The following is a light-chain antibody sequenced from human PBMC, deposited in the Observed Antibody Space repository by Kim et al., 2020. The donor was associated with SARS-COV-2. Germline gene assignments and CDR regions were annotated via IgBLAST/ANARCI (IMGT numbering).Light chain of an antibody. CDR3: GSYAGSYTYV. CDR1: DSDLGCFNY. V-gene: IGLV2-11*01. CDR2: HVS. Sequence: GQQQTLSCTGTDSDLGCFNYISSYQLPPVRAYRLMLYHVSMRPSAIPGRFAGSKSGSTASLTISGLQAEDEADYYCGSYAGSYTYVFGTGTNVTVL. J-gene: IGLJ1*01.